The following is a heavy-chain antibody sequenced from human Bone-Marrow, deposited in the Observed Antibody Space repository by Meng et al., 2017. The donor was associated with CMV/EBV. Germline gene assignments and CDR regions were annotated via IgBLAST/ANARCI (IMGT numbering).Heavy chain of an antibody. V-gene: IGHV4-59*12. CDR1: GGAISSYY. Sequence: SETLSLTCTVSGGAISSYYWSWIRQPPGKGLEWIGYIYYSGSTNYNPSLKSRVTISVDTSKIQFSLQLNSVTPEDTCVYYCAREDSAFDYWGQGTLVTVSS. CDR3: AREDSAFDY. D-gene: IGHD1-26*01. CDR2: IYYSGST. J-gene: IGHJ4*02.